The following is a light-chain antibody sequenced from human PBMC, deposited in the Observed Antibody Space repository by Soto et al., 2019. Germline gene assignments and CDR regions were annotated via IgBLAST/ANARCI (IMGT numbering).Light chain of an antibody. J-gene: IGKJ1*01. CDR3: QPYDTFSWA. CDR1: RNIDIS. CDR2: AAS. Sequence: DIQMTQSPSTLSASVGDRVTITCRASRNIDISLAWFQQRPGQAPKVLIYAASGLASGVPSTFSGSGSGTEFTLTISSLQPDDFATYFCQPYDTFSWAFGQGTKV. V-gene: IGKV1-5*01.